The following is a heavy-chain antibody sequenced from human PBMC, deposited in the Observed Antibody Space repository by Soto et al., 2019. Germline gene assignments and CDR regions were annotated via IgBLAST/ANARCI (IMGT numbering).Heavy chain of an antibody. CDR1: GGSISSYY. J-gene: IGHJ4*02. V-gene: IGHV4-59*01. D-gene: IGHD2-2*02. CDR2: IYYSGST. CDR3: ASQTAAIYYFDY. Sequence: PSETLSLTCTVSGGSISSYYWSWIRQPPGKGLEWIGYIYYSGSTNYNPSLKSRVTISVDTSKNQFSLKLSSVTAADTAVYYCASQTAAIYYFDYWGQGTLVTVS.